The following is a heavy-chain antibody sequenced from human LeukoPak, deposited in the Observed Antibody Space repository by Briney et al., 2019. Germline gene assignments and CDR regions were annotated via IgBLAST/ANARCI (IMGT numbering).Heavy chain of an antibody. CDR3: ARGPYSSSWYVRYYYYYYMDV. V-gene: IGHV1-8*03. CDR2: MNPNSGNT. J-gene: IGHJ6*03. Sequence: ASVKVSCKASGYTFTSYDINWVRQATGQGLEWMGWMNPNSGNTGYAQKFQGRVTITRNTSISTAYMELSSLRSEDTAVYYRARGPYSSSWYVRYYYYYYMDVWGRGTTVTVSS. CDR1: GYTFTSYD. D-gene: IGHD6-13*01.